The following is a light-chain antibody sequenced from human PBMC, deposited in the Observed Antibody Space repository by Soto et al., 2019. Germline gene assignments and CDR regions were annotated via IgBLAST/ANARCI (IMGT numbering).Light chain of an antibody. Sequence: QSALTQPASVSGSPGQSITISCTGTSSDIGRYNFVSWYQQNPGKAPKLLVYEVTNRPSGVSNRCSGSKSGNTASLTIFGLQTEDDADYYCSSYTSVTTFVVFGTGTKLTVL. CDR3: SSYTSVTTFVV. CDR1: SSDIGRYNF. CDR2: EVT. V-gene: IGLV2-14*01. J-gene: IGLJ1*01.